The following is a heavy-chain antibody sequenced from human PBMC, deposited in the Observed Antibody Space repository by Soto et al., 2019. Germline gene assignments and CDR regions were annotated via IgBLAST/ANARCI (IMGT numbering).Heavy chain of an antibody. Sequence: QVHLVQSGAEVKKPGASVKVSCTASGYDFNIYDIHWVRQSTGQGLEWMGWMTPKRETPGYAPKFLGRFTMTRDASRSAVYMELSSLGSEDTAVYFCARRGHGLSRGVTYYSAMDVWCQGTRVTVSS. CDR3: ARRGHGLSRGVTYYSAMDV. V-gene: IGHV1-8*01. J-gene: IGHJ6*02. CDR2: MTPKRETP. CDR1: GYDFNIYD. D-gene: IGHD2-8*02.